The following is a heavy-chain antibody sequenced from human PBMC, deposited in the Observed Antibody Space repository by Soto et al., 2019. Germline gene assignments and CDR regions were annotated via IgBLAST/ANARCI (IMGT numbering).Heavy chain of an antibody. J-gene: IGHJ6*02. Sequence: SVKVSCKASGGTFSSYAISWVRQAPGQGFEWMGGIIPIFGTANYAQKFQGRVTITADESTSTAYMELSSLRSEDTAVYYCARVLTNLVGATTDYYYGMDVWGQGTTVTVSS. CDR1: GGTFSSYA. CDR2: IIPIFGTA. CDR3: ARVLTNLVGATTDYYYGMDV. D-gene: IGHD1-26*01. V-gene: IGHV1-69*13.